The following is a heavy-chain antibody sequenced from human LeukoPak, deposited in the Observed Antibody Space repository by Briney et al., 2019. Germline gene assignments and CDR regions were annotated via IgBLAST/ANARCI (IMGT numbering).Heavy chain of an antibody. V-gene: IGHV3-11*01. Sequence: PGGSLRLSCAASGFTFSDYYMSWIRQAPGKGLEWVSYISSSGSTIYYADSVKGRFTISRDNAKNSLYLQMNSLRAEDTAVYYCARGSVSIAAAGKDYYYYMDVWGKGTTVTVSS. J-gene: IGHJ6*03. D-gene: IGHD6-13*01. CDR3: ARGSVSIAAAGKDYYYYMDV. CDR2: ISSSGSTI. CDR1: GFTFSDYY.